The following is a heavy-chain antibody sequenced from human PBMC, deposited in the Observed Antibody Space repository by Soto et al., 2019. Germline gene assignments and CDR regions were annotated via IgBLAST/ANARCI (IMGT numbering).Heavy chain of an antibody. Sequence: PGGSLRLSCAASGFTFSSYAMSWVRQAPWKGLEWVSAISGSGGSTYYADSVKGRFTISRDNSKNTLYLQMNSLRAEDTAVYYCAKDQYRRGWYVVFDYWGQGTLVTVSS. V-gene: IGHV3-23*01. J-gene: IGHJ4*02. CDR2: ISGSGGST. CDR3: AKDQYRRGWYVVFDY. D-gene: IGHD6-19*01. CDR1: GFTFSSYA.